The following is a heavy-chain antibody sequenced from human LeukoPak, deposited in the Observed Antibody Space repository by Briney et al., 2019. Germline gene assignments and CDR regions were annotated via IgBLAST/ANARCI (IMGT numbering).Heavy chain of an antibody. CDR2: LYPGDSDT. CDR3: ARRSWGYSYGPDFDY. V-gene: IGHV5-51*01. CDR1: GYNFTSYW. J-gene: IGHJ4*02. D-gene: IGHD5-18*01. Sequence: GESLKISCKASGYNFTSYWIGWVRQMPGKGLEWMGILYPGDSDTRYSPSFQGQVTISADKSISTAYLQWSSLKASDTAMYYCARRSWGYSYGPDFDYWGQGTLVTVSS.